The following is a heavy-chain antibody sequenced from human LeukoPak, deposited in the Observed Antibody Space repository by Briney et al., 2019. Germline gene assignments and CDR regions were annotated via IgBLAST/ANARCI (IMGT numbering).Heavy chain of an antibody. Sequence: PGGSLRLSCAASGFTFSSYWMHWVRQAPGKGLVWVSRINSDGSSTSYADSVKGRFTISRDNAKNTLYLQMNSLRAEDTAVYYCAREMMVRGVIIYYYYGMDVWGQGTTVTVSS. CDR2: INSDGSST. CDR3: AREMMVRGVIIYYYYGMDV. CDR1: GFTFSSYW. D-gene: IGHD3-10*01. V-gene: IGHV3-74*01. J-gene: IGHJ6*02.